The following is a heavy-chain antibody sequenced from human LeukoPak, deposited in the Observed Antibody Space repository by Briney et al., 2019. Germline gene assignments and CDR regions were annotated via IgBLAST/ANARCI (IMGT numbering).Heavy chain of an antibody. J-gene: IGHJ4*02. V-gene: IGHV1-18*04. CDR2: ISAYNGNT. Sequence: ASVKVSCKASVYTFTSYGISWVRQAPGQGLEWMGWISAYNGNTKYAQKLQGRVTMTTDQSTRTAYMELRSLRSDDTAVYYCARPSSGWYGTDYWGQGTLVTVSS. CDR1: VYTFTSYG. D-gene: IGHD6-19*01. CDR3: ARPSSGWYGTDY.